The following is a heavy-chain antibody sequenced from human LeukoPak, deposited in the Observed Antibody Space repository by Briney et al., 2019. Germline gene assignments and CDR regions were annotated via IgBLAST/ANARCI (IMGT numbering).Heavy chain of an antibody. J-gene: IGHJ5*02. CDR3: ARDPSRYFDWFPADMMDGWFDP. CDR1: GFTFSSYS. Sequence: PGGSLRLSCAASGFTFSSYSMNWVRQAPGKGLEWVSSISSSSSYVYYADSVKGRFTISRDNAKNSLYLQMNSLRAEDTAVYYCARDPSRYFDWFPADMMDGWFDPWGQGTLVTVSS. CDR2: ISSSSSYV. V-gene: IGHV3-21*01. D-gene: IGHD3-9*01.